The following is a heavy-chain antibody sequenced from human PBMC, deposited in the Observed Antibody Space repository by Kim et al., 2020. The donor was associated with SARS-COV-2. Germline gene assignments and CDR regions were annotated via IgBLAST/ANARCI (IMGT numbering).Heavy chain of an antibody. D-gene: IGHD3-3*01. J-gene: IGHJ6*02. CDR3: ARLKRASYYDFWSGYSLSPPYYGMDV. V-gene: IGHV5-10-1*01. Sequence: GESLKISCKGSGYSFTSYWISWVRQMPGKGLEWMGRIDPSDSYTNYSPSFQGHVTISADKSISTAYLQWSSLKASDTAMYYCARLKRASYYDFWSGYSLSPPYYGMDVWGQGTTVTVSS. CDR2: IDPSDSYT. CDR1: GYSFTSYW.